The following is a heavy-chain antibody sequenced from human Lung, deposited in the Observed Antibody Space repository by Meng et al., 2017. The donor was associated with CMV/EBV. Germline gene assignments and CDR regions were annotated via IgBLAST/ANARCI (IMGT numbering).Heavy chain of an antibody. V-gene: IGHV1-8*01. CDR3: ARFSYDSGFLIDH. Sequence: ASXXISXKASGYTCTNYDINWVRQDTGEGLEWMTWRNHNTGNRGYAKNFRGRHTMTRDTSISTAYMELSNLRSEDTAVYYYARFSYDSGFLIDHWGQGTLVTVSS. D-gene: IGHD3-22*01. J-gene: IGHJ4*02. CDR1: GYTCTNYD. CDR2: RNHNTGNR.